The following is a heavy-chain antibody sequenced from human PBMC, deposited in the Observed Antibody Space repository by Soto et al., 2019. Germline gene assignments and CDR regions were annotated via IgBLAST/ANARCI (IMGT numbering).Heavy chain of an antibody. Sequence: PGGSLRLSCAASGFTFSSYWMHWVRQAPGKGLVWVSRINSDGSSTSYADSVKGRFTISRDNAKNTLYLQMNSLGAEDTAVYYCARLRFLEWSPFYYFDYWGQGTLVTVSS. CDR1: GFTFSSYW. J-gene: IGHJ4*02. CDR3: ARLRFLEWSPFYYFDY. CDR2: INSDGSST. V-gene: IGHV3-74*01. D-gene: IGHD3-3*01.